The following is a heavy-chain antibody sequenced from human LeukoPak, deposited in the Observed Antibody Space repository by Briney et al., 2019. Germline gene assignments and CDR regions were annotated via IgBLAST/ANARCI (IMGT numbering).Heavy chain of an antibody. V-gene: IGHV3-23*01. CDR1: GFTFSSYG. J-gene: IGHJ4*02. Sequence: PGGSLRLSCATSGFTFSSYGMHWVRQAPGKGLEWVSAISGSGGSTYYADSVKGRFTTSRDNSKNTLYLQMNSLRAEDTAVYYCAKDSSYYDSSGYYPNPADYWGQGTLVTVSS. CDR2: ISGSGGST. D-gene: IGHD3-22*01. CDR3: AKDSSYYDSSGYYPNPADY.